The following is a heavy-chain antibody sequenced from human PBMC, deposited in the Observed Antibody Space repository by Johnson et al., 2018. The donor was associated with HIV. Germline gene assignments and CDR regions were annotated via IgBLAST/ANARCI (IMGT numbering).Heavy chain of an antibody. Sequence: QVQLVESGGGLVQPGGSLRLSCAASGFTFSSYGMHWVRQAPGKGLEWVAVIWYDGSNKYYGDYVKGRFTISRDNSKNTLYLEMNSLRPDDTAIFYCARGGGRGIFVHRDAFDVWGQGTLVTVSS. D-gene: IGHD3-3*02. V-gene: IGHV3-33*08. CDR3: ARGGGRGIFVHRDAFDV. CDR1: GFTFSSYG. CDR2: IWYDGSNK. J-gene: IGHJ3*01.